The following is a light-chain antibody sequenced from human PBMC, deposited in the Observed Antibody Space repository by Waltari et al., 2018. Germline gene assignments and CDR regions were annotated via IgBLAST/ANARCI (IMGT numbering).Light chain of an antibody. V-gene: IGLV2-14*03. CDR2: DVS. CDR3: SSYSSSSTLYV. Sequence: QSALTPPASVSGSPGPSLTIFCAGTRSDVGGYDYVSWYQQHPGKAPELIMYDVSNRPSGVSDRFSGSKSGNTASLTISGLQADDEADYYCSSYSSSSTLYVFGTGTKVTV. CDR1: RSDVGGYDY. J-gene: IGLJ1*01.